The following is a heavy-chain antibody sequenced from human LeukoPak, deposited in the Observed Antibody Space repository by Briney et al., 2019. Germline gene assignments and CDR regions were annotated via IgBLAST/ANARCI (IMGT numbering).Heavy chain of an antibody. CDR2: ISWNSGSI. CDR1: GFTFDDYA. J-gene: IGHJ4*02. Sequence: PGRSLRLSCAASGFTFDDYAMHWVRQAPGKGLEWVSGISWNSGSIGYADSVKGRFTISRDNAKNSLYLQMNSLRAEDTALYYCAKDPSYSGSSGVFDYWGQGTLVTVSS. D-gene: IGHD1-26*01. V-gene: IGHV3-9*01. CDR3: AKDPSYSGSSGVFDY.